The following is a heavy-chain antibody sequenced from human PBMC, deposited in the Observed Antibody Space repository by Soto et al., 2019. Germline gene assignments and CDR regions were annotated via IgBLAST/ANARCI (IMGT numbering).Heavy chain of an antibody. Sequence: QVQLQESGPGLVKPSETLSLSCTVSGGSVSRYYWSWIRQPPGKGLEWIGYIYYSGSTNYNPSLKCRVTISVDTSKNQFSLKLSSVTAADTAVSYCAREEDSGYVVYCGQGTLVTVSS. CDR1: GGSVSRYY. D-gene: IGHD1-26*01. CDR2: IYYSGST. J-gene: IGHJ4*02. V-gene: IGHV4-59*02. CDR3: AREEDSGYVVY.